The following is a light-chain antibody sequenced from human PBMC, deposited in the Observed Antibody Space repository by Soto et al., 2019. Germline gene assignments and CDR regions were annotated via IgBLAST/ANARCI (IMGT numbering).Light chain of an antibody. CDR1: QNINKR. Sequence: DIQMTPSPFTLSASVGDRVTITCRASQNINKRLAWHQQKPGKAPKVLIYDASNLKSGVPSRFSGSGSGTEFILTISSLQPDDFATYYCQQYYTYPWTFGQGTKVDIK. V-gene: IGKV1-5*01. CDR3: QQYYTYPWT. J-gene: IGKJ1*01. CDR2: DAS.